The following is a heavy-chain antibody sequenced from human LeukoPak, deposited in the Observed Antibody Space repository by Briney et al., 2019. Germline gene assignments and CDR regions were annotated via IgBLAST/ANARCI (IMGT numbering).Heavy chain of an antibody. V-gene: IGHV3-53*01. CDR2: IYGDGTT. Sequence: GGSLRLSCAASGFIVSSYYMSWVRQAPGEGLEWVSLIYGDGTTTYADSVKGRFTIYRDITKSTLYLHMDSLRAEDTGLYYCARGGSGYAWAFDIWGQGTMLTVSS. CDR1: GFIVSSYY. D-gene: IGHD5-12*01. CDR3: ARGGSGYAWAFDI. J-gene: IGHJ3*02.